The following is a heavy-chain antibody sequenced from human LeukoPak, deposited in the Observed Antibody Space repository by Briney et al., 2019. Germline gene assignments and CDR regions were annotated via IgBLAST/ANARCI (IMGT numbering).Heavy chain of an antibody. V-gene: IGHV1-46*01. Sequence: ASVKVSCKASGYTFTSYYMHWVRQAPGQGLEWMGIINPSGGSTSYAQKFQGRVTMTRDTSTSTVYMELSSLRSEDTAVYYCARGEFVRSYSSSSVEDFDYWGQGTLVTVSS. CDR2: INPSGGST. CDR1: GYTFTSYY. CDR3: ARGEFVRSYSSSSVEDFDY. J-gene: IGHJ4*02. D-gene: IGHD6-6*01.